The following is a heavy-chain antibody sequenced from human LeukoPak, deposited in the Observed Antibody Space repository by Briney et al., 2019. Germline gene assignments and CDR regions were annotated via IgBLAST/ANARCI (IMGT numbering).Heavy chain of an antibody. CDR2: IWFDGSNK. V-gene: IGHV3-33*01. J-gene: IGHJ4*02. CDR1: GFIFSSYG. Sequence: GGSLRLSCAASGFIFSSYGMHWVRQAPGKGLEWVAVIWFDGSNKYYADSVKGRFTISRDNSKNTLYLQMNSLRAEDTAVYYCARASVVSGSFWGLFDYWGQGTLVTVSS. CDR3: ARASVVSGSFWGLFDY. D-gene: IGHD3-16*01.